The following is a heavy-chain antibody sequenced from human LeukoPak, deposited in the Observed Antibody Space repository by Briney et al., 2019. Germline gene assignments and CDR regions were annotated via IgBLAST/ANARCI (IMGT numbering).Heavy chain of an antibody. Sequence: SVKVSCKASGGTFSSYAISWVRRAPGQGLEWMGGIIPIFGTANYAQKFQGRVTITADESTSTAYMELSSLRSEDTAVYYCATRSGYCSSTSCYTWYYYYGMDVWGKGTTVTVSS. V-gene: IGHV1-69*13. J-gene: IGHJ6*04. CDR3: ATRSGYCSSTSCYTWYYYYGMDV. D-gene: IGHD2-2*02. CDR1: GGTFSSYA. CDR2: IIPIFGTA.